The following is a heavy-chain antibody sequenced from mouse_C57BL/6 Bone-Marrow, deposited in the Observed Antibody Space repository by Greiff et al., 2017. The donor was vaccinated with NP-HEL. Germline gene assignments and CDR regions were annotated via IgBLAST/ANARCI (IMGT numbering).Heavy chain of an antibody. V-gene: IGHV1-69*01. D-gene: IGHD2-3*01. Sequence: VKLLESGAELVMPGASVKLSCKASGYTFSNYWMPWVKQVPGQGLEWIGNIHPYGSCTNYNHKFKGQSTLTVAKSSSTAYMQLSSLTSEDSAVLDWGRGGSIYDGLFAYWGKGTLVTVSA. CDR3: GRGGSIYDGLFAY. CDR1: GYTFSNYW. CDR2: IHPYGSCT. J-gene: IGHJ3*01.